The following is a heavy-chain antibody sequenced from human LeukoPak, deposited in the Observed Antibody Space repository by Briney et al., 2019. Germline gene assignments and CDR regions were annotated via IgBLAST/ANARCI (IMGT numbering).Heavy chain of an antibody. CDR2: INPNSGGT. V-gene: IGHV1-2*02. CDR1: GYTFTGYY. D-gene: IGHD5-24*01. Sequence: ASVKVSCKASGYTFTGYYMHWVRQAPGQGLEWMGWINPNSGGTNYAQKFQGRVTMTRDTSISTAYMELSRLRSDDTAVYYCARERGRWLPRDYWGQETLVTVSS. J-gene: IGHJ4*02. CDR3: ARERGRWLPRDY.